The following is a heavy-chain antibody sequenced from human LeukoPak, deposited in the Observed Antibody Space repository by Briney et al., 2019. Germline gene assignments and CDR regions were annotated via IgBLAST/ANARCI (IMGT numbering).Heavy chain of an antibody. CDR3: ARWLDMLTGNLYCCGMDV. D-gene: IGHD3-9*01. CDR1: GFTFSSYE. J-gene: IGHJ6*02. Sequence: PGGSLRVSCAASGFTFSSYEISWVRQAPGKGLEWVAYISSRGSTIYYADSVKGRFTISRDNAKNSLYLQMNSLGAEDTAVYYCARWLDMLTGNLYCCGMDVWGQGTTVTVSS. V-gene: IGHV3-48*03. CDR2: ISSRGSTI.